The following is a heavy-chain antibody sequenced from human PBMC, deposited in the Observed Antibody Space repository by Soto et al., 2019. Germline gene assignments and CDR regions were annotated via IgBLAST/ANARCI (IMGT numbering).Heavy chain of an antibody. CDR3: ARGLTRFGESTDPCDV. Sequence: QVQFVQSGAEVKNPGASVTVSCKASGYEFDNYGISWVRQAPGQGLEWMGWISGYNGNTNSAENFHGRVTMTRDTSTRIAYMELKSLRSDDTAVYYCARGLTRFGESTDPCDVWGQGTMVTVSS. J-gene: IGHJ3*01. D-gene: IGHD3-10*01. V-gene: IGHV1-18*01. CDR2: ISGYNGNT. CDR1: GYEFDNYG.